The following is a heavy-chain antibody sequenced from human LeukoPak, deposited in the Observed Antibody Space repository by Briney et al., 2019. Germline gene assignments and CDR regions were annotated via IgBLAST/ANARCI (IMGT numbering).Heavy chain of an antibody. CDR1: GYTFTGCY. CDR3: ARGAGRIQLWLTNNWFDP. CDR2: INPNSGGT. J-gene: IGHJ5*02. Sequence: ASVKASCKASGYTFTGCYMHWVRQAPGQGLEWMGWINPNSGGTNYAQKFQGRVTMTRDTSISTAYMELSRLRSDDTAVYYCARGAGRIQLWLTNNWFDPWGQGTLVTVSS. V-gene: IGHV1-2*02. D-gene: IGHD5-18*01.